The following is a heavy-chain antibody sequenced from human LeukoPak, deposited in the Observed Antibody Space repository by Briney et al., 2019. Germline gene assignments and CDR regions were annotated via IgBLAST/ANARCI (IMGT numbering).Heavy chain of an antibody. D-gene: IGHD1-26*01. CDR1: GFTFSSYE. J-gene: IGHJ4*02. CDR2: ISSSGSTI. Sequence: GGSLRLSCAASGFTFSSYEMNWVRQAPGKGLEWVSYISSSGSTIYYADSVKGRFTISRDNAKNSLYLQMNSLRAEDTAVYYCARDHPYSGSYHFDYWGQGTLVTVSS. CDR3: ARDHPYSGSYHFDY. V-gene: IGHV3-48*03.